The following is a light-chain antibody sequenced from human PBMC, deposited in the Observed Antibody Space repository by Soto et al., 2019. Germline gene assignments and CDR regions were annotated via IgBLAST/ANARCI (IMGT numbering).Light chain of an antibody. CDR3: CSYAGIYSYV. CDR1: SSDVGRFEY. Sequence: SALTQPRSVSGSPGQSVTISCTGTSSDVGRFEYVSWYQQHPGEAPKVVVYDITKRPSGVPDRFSGSKSGNTASLTISGLQAADEADYYCCSYAGIYSYVFGTGTKV. J-gene: IGLJ1*01. CDR2: DIT. V-gene: IGLV2-11*01.